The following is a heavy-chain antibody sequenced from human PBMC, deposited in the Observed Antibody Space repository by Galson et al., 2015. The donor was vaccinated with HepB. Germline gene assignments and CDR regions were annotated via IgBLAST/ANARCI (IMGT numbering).Heavy chain of an antibody. CDR1: GFTFDDYA. J-gene: IGHJ4*02. V-gene: IGHV3-9*01. D-gene: IGHD2-15*01. CDR2: ISWNSGSI. CDR3: ARKRDCSGGSCYWGMDY. Sequence: SLRLSCAASGFTFDDYAMHWVRQAPGKGLEWVSGISWNSGSIGYADSVKGRFTISRDNAKNSLYLQMNSLRAEDTALYYCARKRDCSGGSCYWGMDYWGQGTLVTVSS.